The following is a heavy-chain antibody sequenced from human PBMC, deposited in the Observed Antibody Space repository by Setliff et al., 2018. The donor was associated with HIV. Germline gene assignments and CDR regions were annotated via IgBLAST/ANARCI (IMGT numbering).Heavy chain of an antibody. Sequence: LGESLKISCQSSGYSFSSNWIAWVRQMPGEGLEWMGIIYPGDSDTRYSPSLQGQVSISVDMSLNTAYLQWRSLKASDTAMYYCARVMVGAYDAFDLWGQGTMVTVSS. V-gene: IGHV5-51*01. CDR2: IYPGDSDT. CDR3: ARVMVGAYDAFDL. J-gene: IGHJ3*01. D-gene: IGHD1-26*01. CDR1: GYSFSSNW.